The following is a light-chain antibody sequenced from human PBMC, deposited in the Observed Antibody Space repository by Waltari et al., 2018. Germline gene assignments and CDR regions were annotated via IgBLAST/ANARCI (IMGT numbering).Light chain of an antibody. CDR2: AAP. J-gene: IGKJ3*01. CDR1: QGISDY. CDR3: QNYNNAPFT. V-gene: IGKV1-27*01. Sequence: DMQMTQSPSSLSASVGDRVTITCRASQGISDYVAWYQQKSGKGPKLLIYAAPTLQSGVPSRFSGSGSGTDFTLTISSLQPEDVATYYCQNYNNAPFTFGPGTKVDIK.